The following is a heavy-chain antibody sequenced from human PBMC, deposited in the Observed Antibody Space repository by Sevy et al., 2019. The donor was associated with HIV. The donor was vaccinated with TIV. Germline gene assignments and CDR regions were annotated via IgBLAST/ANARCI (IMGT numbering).Heavy chain of an antibody. CDR1: GFTFSSYA. J-gene: IGHJ4*02. CDR2: ISGSGGST. V-gene: IGHV3-23*01. Sequence: GGSLRLSCAASGFTFSSYAMSWVRQAPGKGLEWVSAISGSGGSTYYAYSVKGRFTISRDNSKNTLYLQMNSLRAEDTAVYYCAKDIFPDSSGSDYWGQGTLVTVSS. CDR3: AKDIFPDSSGSDY. D-gene: IGHD3-22*01.